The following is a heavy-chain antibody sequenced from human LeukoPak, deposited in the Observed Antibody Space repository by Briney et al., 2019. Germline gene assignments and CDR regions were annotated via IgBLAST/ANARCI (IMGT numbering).Heavy chain of an antibody. CDR1: GFTFSSYS. CDR3: ARDLIVGATDY. CDR2: ISSSSSYI. Sequence: GGSLRLSCAASGFTFSSYSMNWVRQAPGKGLEWVSSISSSSSYIYYADSVKGRFTISRDNAKNSLYLQMNGLRAEDTAVYYCARDLIVGATDYWGQGTLVTVSS. D-gene: IGHD1-26*01. V-gene: IGHV3-21*01. J-gene: IGHJ4*02.